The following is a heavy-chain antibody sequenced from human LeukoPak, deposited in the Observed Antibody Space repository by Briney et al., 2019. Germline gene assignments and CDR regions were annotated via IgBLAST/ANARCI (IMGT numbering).Heavy chain of an antibody. Sequence: GGSLRLSCAASGFTFSSYPMTWVRQAPGKGLEWVSAITASGSTTYYGDSVKGRFTISRDNSKNTLYLQMNRLRAEDTAVYYCAKELRMTVWGQGSLITVSS. CDR3: AKELRMTV. J-gene: IGHJ4*02. CDR2: ITASGSTT. V-gene: IGHV3-23*01. D-gene: IGHD2-21*02. CDR1: GFTFSSYP.